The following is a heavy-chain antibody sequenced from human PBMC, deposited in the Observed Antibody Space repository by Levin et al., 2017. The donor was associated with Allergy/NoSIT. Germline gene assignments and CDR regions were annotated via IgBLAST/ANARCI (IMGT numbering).Heavy chain of an antibody. J-gene: IGHJ3*02. Sequence: SVKVSCKASGGTFSSYTISWVRQAPGQGLEWMGRIIPILGIANYAQKFQGRVTITADKSTSTAYMELSSLRSEDTAVYYCASIRPYSITMVRGVRRDAFDIWGQGTMVTVSS. D-gene: IGHD3-10*01. V-gene: IGHV1-69*02. CDR2: IIPILGIA. CDR1: GGTFSSYT. CDR3: ASIRPYSITMVRGVRRDAFDI.